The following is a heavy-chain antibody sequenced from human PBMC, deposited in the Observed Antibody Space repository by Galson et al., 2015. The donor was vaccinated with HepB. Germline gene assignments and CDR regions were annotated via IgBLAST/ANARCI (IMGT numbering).Heavy chain of an antibody. Sequence: SLRLSCAASGFTFSSYAMSWVRQAPGKGLEWVSAISGSGGSTYYADSVKGRFTISRDNSKNTLYLQMNSLRAEDTAVYYCAKAEHTPPWGYGYWADQYYYYMDVWGKGTTVTVSS. J-gene: IGHJ6*03. V-gene: IGHV3-23*01. CDR2: ISGSGGST. D-gene: IGHD5-18*01. CDR1: GFTFSSYA. CDR3: AKAEHTPPWGYGYWADQYYYYMDV.